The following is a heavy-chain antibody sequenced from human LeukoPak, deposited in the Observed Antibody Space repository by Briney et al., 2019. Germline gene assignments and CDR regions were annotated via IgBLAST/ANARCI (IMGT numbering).Heavy chain of an antibody. V-gene: IGHV1-18*01. CDR3: ARAHCSSTTCYLDY. Sequence: AASVKVSCKASGYTFTNYGISWVRQAPGQGLEWMGWISAYSGNTNYAQKLQGRVTMTTDTSASTVYMELRSLRSDDTAVYFCARAHCSSTTCYLDYWGQGTLVTVSS. J-gene: IGHJ4*02. CDR2: ISAYSGNT. D-gene: IGHD2-2*01. CDR1: GYTFTNYG.